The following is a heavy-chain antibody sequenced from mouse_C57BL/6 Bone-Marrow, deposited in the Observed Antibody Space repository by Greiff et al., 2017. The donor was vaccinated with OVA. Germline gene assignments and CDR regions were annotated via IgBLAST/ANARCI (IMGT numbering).Heavy chain of an antibody. CDR3: ARGPYGNYEYVDV. Sequence: VQLQQSGAELVRPGTSVKVSCKASGYAFTNYLIEWVKQRPGQGLEWIGVINPGSGGTNYNEKFKGKATLTADKSSSTAYMQLSSLTSEDSAVYFCARGPYGNYEYVDVWGTGTTVTVSS. J-gene: IGHJ1*03. CDR2: INPGSGGT. V-gene: IGHV1-54*01. D-gene: IGHD2-1*01. CDR1: GYAFTNYL.